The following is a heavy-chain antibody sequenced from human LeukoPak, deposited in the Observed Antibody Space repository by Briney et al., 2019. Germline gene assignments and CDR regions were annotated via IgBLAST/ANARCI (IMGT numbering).Heavy chain of an antibody. CDR3: VKTLISVAGTGAFDI. J-gene: IGHJ3*02. CDR2: ISSNGGST. Sequence: GGSLRLSCAASGFTFSTFEMHWVRQAPGKGLEYVSVISSNGGSTYYADSVKGRFTISRDNSKNTLYLQMSSLRAEDTAVYYCVKTLISVAGTGAFDIWGQGTMVTVSS. D-gene: IGHD6-19*01. CDR1: GFTFSTFE. V-gene: IGHV3-64D*09.